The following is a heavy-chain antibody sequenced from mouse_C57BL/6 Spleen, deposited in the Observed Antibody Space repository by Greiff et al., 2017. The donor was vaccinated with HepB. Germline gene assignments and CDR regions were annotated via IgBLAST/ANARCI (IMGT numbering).Heavy chain of an antibody. CDR2: IWTGGGT. Sequence: VQLQESGPGLVAPSQSLSITCTVSGFSLTSYAISWVRQPPGKGLEWLGVIWTGGGTNYNSALKSRLSISKDNSKSQAFLKMNSLQTDDTARYYCARNRSPIYDGYYDAMDYWGQGTSVTVSS. CDR3: ARNRSPIYDGYYDAMDY. CDR1: GFSLTSYA. V-gene: IGHV2-9-1*01. D-gene: IGHD2-3*01. J-gene: IGHJ4*01.